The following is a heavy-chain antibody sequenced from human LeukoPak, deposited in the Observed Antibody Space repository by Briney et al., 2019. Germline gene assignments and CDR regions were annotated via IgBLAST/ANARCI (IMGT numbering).Heavy chain of an antibody. J-gene: IGHJ4*02. CDR1: GFTFSTYN. CDR3: ARDLILVDSSGSSAHDY. Sequence: PGGSLRLTCAASGFTFSTYNMNWVRQAPGKGLEWVSSISTSSYYIFYADSVKGRFTISRDNAKNSLYLQMNTLRDEDTAVYYCARDLILVDSSGSSAHDYWGQGTLVTVSS. V-gene: IGHV3-21*01. CDR2: ISTSSYYI. D-gene: IGHD3-22*01.